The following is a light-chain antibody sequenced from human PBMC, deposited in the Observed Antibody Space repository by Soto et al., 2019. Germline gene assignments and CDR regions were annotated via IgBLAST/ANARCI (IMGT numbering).Light chain of an antibody. Sequence: EIQVTQSPTSLSASVGERITITCRASRSIGNNLNWYQQRPGKAPQLLIYAASSLPSGVPSRFSGSSSGTDFTLTINGLQPEDFATYYCQQSFSPHIAFGQGTRL. CDR3: QQSFSPHIA. V-gene: IGKV1-39*01. J-gene: IGKJ5*01. CDR2: AAS. CDR1: RSIGNN.